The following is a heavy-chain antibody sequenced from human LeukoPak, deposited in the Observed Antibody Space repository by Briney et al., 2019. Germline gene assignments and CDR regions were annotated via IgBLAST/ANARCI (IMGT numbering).Heavy chain of an antibody. CDR1: GFTFSNYA. CDR2: IWYDGINK. V-gene: IGHV3-33*01. J-gene: IGHJ3*02. Sequence: GGSLRLSCATSGFTFSNYAMHWVRQAPGKGLEWVAVIWYDGINKYYADSVKGRFTISRDNSKNTLSVQMNSLRVEDTAVYYCARGAMTERTSDIWGQGTKVTVSS. D-gene: IGHD2-2*01. CDR3: ARGAMTERTSDI.